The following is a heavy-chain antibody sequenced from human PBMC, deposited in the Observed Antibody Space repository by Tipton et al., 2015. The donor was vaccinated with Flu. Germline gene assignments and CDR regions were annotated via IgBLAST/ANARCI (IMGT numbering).Heavy chain of an antibody. CDR1: GGSFSGYY. D-gene: IGHD3-22*01. Sequence: TLSLTCAVYGGSFSGYYWSWIRQPPGKGLEWIGEINHSGSTNYNPSLKSRVTISVDTSKNQFSLKLSSVTAADTAVYYCARRLGDSSGDDYVPRYYFDYWGQGTLVTVSS. J-gene: IGHJ4*02. V-gene: IGHV4-34*01. CDR2: INHSGST. CDR3: ARRLGDSSGDDYVPRYYFDY.